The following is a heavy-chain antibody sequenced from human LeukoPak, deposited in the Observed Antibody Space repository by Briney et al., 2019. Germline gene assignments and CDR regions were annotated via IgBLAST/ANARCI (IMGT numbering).Heavy chain of an antibody. CDR2: ISNSDNTI. V-gene: IGHV3-48*03. Sequence: TGGSLRLSCAASGFTFSSYEMNWVRQAPGKGLEWISYISNSDNTIKNADSVKGRFTISRDNAQNSLYLQMNSLRAEDTAVYYCARVGYSSSWHSGSAFDIWGQGTRVTVSS. CDR3: ARVGYSSSWHSGSAFDI. J-gene: IGHJ3*02. D-gene: IGHD6-13*01. CDR1: GFTFSSYE.